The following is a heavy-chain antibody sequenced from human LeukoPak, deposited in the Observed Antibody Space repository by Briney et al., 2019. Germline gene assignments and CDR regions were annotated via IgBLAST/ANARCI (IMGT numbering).Heavy chain of an antibody. Sequence: GGSLRLSCAASGFTFSSYGMHWVRQAPGKGLEWVAVISYDGSNKYYADSVKGRFTISRDNSKNTLYLQMNSLRAEDTAAYYCAKDPSMVRGVAYDYWGQGTLVTVSS. D-gene: IGHD3-10*01. J-gene: IGHJ4*02. CDR3: AKDPSMVRGVAYDY. CDR1: GFTFSSYG. V-gene: IGHV3-30*18. CDR2: ISYDGSNK.